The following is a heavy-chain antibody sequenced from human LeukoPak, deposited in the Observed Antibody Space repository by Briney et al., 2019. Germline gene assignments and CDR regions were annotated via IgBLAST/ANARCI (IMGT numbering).Heavy chain of an antibody. CDR1: GFTFSNFN. J-gene: IGHJ4*02. CDR3: ARSPAAKSPSDY. D-gene: IGHD2-15*01. CDR2: ISSSSIYI. Sequence: TGGSLRLSCAASGFTFSNFNMNWVRQAPGKGLEWVSSISSSSIYIYYADSVKGRFTISRDNAKNSLYLQMNSLRAEDTAVYYCARSPAAKSPSDYWGQGTLVTVSS. V-gene: IGHV3-21*01.